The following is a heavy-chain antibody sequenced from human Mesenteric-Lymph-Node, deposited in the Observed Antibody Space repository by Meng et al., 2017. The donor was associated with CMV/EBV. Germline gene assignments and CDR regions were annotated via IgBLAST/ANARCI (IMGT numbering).Heavy chain of an antibody. CDR2: ISSNGGST. D-gene: IGHD3-22*01. CDR3: AREYYYDSSGYYRQYYYYYYGMDV. V-gene: IGHV3-64*02. J-gene: IGHJ6*02. CDR1: GFTFSSYA. Sequence: GESLKISCAASGFTFSSYAMHWVRQAPGKGLEYVSAISSNGGSTYYADSVKGRFTISRDNSKNTLYLQMNGLRVEDTAVYYCAREYYYDSSGYYRQYYYYYYGMDVWGQGTTVTVSS.